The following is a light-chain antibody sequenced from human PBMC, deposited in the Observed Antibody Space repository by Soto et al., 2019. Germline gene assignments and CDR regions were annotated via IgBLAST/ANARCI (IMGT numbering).Light chain of an antibody. Sequence: EVVMTQSPATLSVSPGERATLSCRASQSVSSNLAWYQQKPGQAPRVLIYDISTRATGIPTRFSGSGPGTEFTLTISSLQSEDFAVYYCQQYNSWPLTFGGGTKVDIK. J-gene: IGKJ4*01. CDR2: DIS. CDR1: QSVSSN. V-gene: IGKV3D-15*01. CDR3: QQYNSWPLT.